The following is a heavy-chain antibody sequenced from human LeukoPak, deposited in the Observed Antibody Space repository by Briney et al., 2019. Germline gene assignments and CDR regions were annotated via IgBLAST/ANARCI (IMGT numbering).Heavy chain of an antibody. J-gene: IGHJ4*02. V-gene: IGHV1-69*05. Sequence: SVKVSCKASGGTFSSYAISWVRQAPGQGLEWMGRIIPIFGTANYAQKFQGRVTITTDESTSTAYMELSSLRSEDTAVYYCAKDRRVGWAESDFLMDYWGQGTLVTVSS. D-gene: IGHD1-26*01. CDR1: GGTFSSYA. CDR2: IIPIFGTA. CDR3: AKDRRVGWAESDFLMDY.